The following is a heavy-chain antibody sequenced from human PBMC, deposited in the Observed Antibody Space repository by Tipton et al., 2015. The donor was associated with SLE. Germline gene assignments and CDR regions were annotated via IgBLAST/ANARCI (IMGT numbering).Heavy chain of an antibody. Sequence: SLRLSCAASGFTYSGYAMHWVRQAPGKGLEWVAFIRADGSNKDYADSVKGRFTISRDNSKNTLYLQMNRLRVEDTAGYYCAGGTGAYFDHWGQGTLVTGSS. CDR1: GFTYSGYA. V-gene: IGHV3-30*02. J-gene: IGHJ4*02. CDR2: IRADGSNK. D-gene: IGHD3-16*01. CDR3: AGGTGAYFDH.